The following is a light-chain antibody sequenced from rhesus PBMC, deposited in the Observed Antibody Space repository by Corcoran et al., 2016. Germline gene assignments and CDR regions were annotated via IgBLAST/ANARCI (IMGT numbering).Light chain of an antibody. J-gene: IGKJ4*01. V-gene: IGKV3S9*01. CDR3: QQVSNWPT. CDR2: GAS. Sequence: EIVMTQSPATLSLSPGERATLSCRASQSVSSYAAWYQQKPEQAPRLLIYGASSRATGIPDRFSCSGSGTDFPLPISGLAPGVFAVCSCQQVSNWPTFGVGTKVDIE. CDR1: QSVSSY.